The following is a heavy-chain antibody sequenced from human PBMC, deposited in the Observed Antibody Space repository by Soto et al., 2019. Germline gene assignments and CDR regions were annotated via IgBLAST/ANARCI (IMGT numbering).Heavy chain of an antibody. V-gene: IGHV4-39*01. CDR1: GGSISSSSYY. Sequence: SETLSLTCTVSGGSISSSSYYWGWIRQPPGKGLEWIGSIYYSGSTYYNPSLKSRVTISVDTSKNQFSLKLSSVTAADTAVYYCARRAHIDDYGPDEYFQHWGQGTLVTVSS. CDR3: ARRAHIDDYGPDEYFQH. J-gene: IGHJ1*01. D-gene: IGHD4-17*01. CDR2: IYYSGST.